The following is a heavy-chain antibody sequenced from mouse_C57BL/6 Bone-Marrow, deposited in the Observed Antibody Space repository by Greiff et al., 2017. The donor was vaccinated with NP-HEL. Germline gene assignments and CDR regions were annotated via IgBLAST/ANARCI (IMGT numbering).Heavy chain of an antibody. CDR3: ARLELGYAMDY. V-gene: IGHV1-61*01. CDR1: GYTFTSYW. Sequence: VQLQQSGAELVRPGSSVKLSCKASGYTFTSYWMDWVKQRPGQGLEWIGNIYPSDSETHYNQKFKDKATLTVDKSSSTAYMQLSSLTSEDSAVYYCARLELGYAMDYWGQGTSVTVSS. CDR2: IYPSDSET. D-gene: IGHD4-1*01. J-gene: IGHJ4*01.